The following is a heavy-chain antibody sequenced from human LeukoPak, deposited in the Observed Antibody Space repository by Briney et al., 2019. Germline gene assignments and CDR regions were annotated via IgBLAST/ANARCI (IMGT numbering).Heavy chain of an antibody. D-gene: IGHD3-10*01. J-gene: IGHJ4*02. Sequence: GGSLRLSCAASGFTFSSYNMNWVRQAPGKGLEWVSSISSSSSYIYYADSVKGRFTISRDNAKNSLYLQMNSLRAEDTAVYYCARDRVLWFGELWGSDYWGQGTLVTVSS. CDR1: GFTFSSYN. V-gene: IGHV3-21*01. CDR2: ISSSSSYI. CDR3: ARDRVLWFGELWGSDY.